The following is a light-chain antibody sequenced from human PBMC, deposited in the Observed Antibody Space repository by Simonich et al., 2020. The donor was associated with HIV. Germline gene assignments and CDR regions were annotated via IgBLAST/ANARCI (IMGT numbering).Light chain of an antibody. J-gene: IGKJ2*01. V-gene: IGKV3-20*01. Sequence: EIVLTQSPGTLSLSPGERATLSCRASQSVSSSYLAWYQQKIGKAPRLLIYGASNRATGIPDRFSGSGSGTDFTLTISRLEPEDFAVYYCQQYGSSPPYTFGQGTKLEIK. CDR3: QQYGSSPPYT. CDR1: QSVSSSY. CDR2: GAS.